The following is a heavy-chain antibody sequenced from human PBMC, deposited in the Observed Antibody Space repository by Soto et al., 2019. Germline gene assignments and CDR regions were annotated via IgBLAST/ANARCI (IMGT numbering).Heavy chain of an antibody. V-gene: IGHV4-61*01. Sequence: SETLSLTCTVSGGSVSSGSHYWSWIRQPPGKGLEWIGEIYHSGSANYNPSLKSRATISVDKSKNQFSLKLTSVTAADTAVYYCARDKITGLFDYWGQGTLVTVSS. D-gene: IGHD2-8*02. CDR2: IYHSGSA. CDR1: GGSVSSGSHY. J-gene: IGHJ4*02. CDR3: ARDKITGLFDY.